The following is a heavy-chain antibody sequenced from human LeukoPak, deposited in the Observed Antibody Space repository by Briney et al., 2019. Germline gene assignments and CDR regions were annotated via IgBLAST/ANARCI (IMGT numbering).Heavy chain of an antibody. J-gene: IGHJ4*02. V-gene: IGHV3-23*01. D-gene: IGHD3-9*01. CDR1: GFTFSSYA. Sequence: GGSLRLSCAASGFTFSSYAMSWVRQAPGKGLEWVSGISGSGGTTYYADSVKGRFTISRDNSKNTLYLQMNSLRAEDTAVYYCARGPYDILTGYSMYYFDYWGQGTLVTVSS. CDR3: ARGPYDILTGYSMYYFDY. CDR2: ISGSGGTT.